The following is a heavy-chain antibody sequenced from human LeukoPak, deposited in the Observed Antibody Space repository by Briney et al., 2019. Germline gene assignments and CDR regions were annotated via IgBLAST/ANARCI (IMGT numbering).Heavy chain of an antibody. CDR3: AKGAEIDH. V-gene: IGHV3-23*01. CDR2: MTGPADTT. Sequence: GGSLRLSCAASGFNFNNFAMSWVRQAPGKGLEWLSAMTGPADTTYYAESVKGRFTTSRDYSKSMVFLQMNSLRVEDTAIYYCAKGAEIDHWGQGTLVTVSS. J-gene: IGHJ4*02. CDR1: GFNFNNFA.